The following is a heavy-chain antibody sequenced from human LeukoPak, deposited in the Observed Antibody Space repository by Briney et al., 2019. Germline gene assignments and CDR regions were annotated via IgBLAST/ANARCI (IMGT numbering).Heavy chain of an antibody. CDR2: IYHSGST. D-gene: IGHD4-23*01. CDR1: GGSISNYY. J-gene: IGHJ4*02. Sequence: PSETLSLTCTVSGGSISNYYWGWIRQPPGKGLEWIGSIYHSGSTYYNPSLKSRVTISVDTSKNQFSLKPSSVTAADTAVYYCARGRGTTVVTEDYWGQGTLVTVSS. CDR3: ARGRGTTVVTEDY. V-gene: IGHV4-38-2*02.